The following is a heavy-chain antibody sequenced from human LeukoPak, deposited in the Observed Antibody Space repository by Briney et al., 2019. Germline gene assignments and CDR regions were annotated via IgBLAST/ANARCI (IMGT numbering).Heavy chain of an antibody. CDR2: ISGSGGST. CDR1: GFTFSSYA. CDR3: ARDHYYDSSGYLAAFDI. Sequence: PGGSLRLSCAASGFTFSSYAMSWVRQAPGKGLEWVSAISGSGGSTYYADSVKGRFTISRDSSKNTLYLQMNSLRAEDTAVYYCARDHYYDSSGYLAAFDIWGQGTMVSVSS. D-gene: IGHD3-22*01. J-gene: IGHJ3*02. V-gene: IGHV3-23*01.